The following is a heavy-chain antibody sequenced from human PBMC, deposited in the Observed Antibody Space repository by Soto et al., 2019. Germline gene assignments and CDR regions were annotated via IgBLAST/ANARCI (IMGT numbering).Heavy chain of an antibody. CDR3: ARDGNSHEF. J-gene: IGHJ4*02. D-gene: IGHD1-1*01. CDR2: ISSSGSFL. CDR1: GFTFSTHA. V-gene: IGHV3-21*01. Sequence: EVQLVESGGGRVEPGGSLRLSCAASGFTFSTHAMVWVRQAPGKGLEWVSSISSSGSFLYYADSVEGRFTISRDDARNSVYLQMNSLRVDVTAVYYCARDGNSHEFWGQGTLVTVSS.